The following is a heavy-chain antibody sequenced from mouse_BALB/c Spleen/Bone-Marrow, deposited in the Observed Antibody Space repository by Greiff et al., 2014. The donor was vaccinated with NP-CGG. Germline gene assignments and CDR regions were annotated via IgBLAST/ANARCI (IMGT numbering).Heavy chain of an antibody. CDR3: AAYYYGSSQFAY. J-gene: IGHJ3*01. CDR1: GFNIKDSY. V-gene: IGHV14-3*02. D-gene: IGHD1-1*01. CDR2: IDPANGNT. Sequence: VQLQQSGAELVKPGASVKLSCTASGFNIKDSYMHWVKQRPEQGLEWIGRIDPANGNTKYDPKFQGKATITADKSSNTAYLQLSSLTSEDTAVYYCAAYYYGSSQFAYWGQGTLVTVSA.